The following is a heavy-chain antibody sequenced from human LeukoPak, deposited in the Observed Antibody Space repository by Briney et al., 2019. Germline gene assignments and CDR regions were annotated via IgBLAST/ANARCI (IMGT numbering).Heavy chain of an antibody. CDR2: IYYDGST. CDR3: ARGLLRGIEAFDI. Sequence: SETLSLTCTVSGGSINDYWSWIRQPPGKGLEYIGYIYYDGSTNYNPSLKSRLTKLLDTSKNQFSLKVSSVTAADTAVYYCARGLLRGIEAFDIWGQGTMVTVSS. CDR1: GGSINDY. D-gene: IGHD3-10*01. J-gene: IGHJ3*02. V-gene: IGHV4-59*01.